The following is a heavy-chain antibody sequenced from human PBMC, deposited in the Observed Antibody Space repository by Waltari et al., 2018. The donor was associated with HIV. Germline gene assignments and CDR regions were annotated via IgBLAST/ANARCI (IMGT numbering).Heavy chain of an antibody. J-gene: IGHJ1*01. CDR2: SYHSGRT. Sequence: QVQLQESGPGLVKPSETLSLTCAVSGYSISSGYYWGWIRQPPGKGLEWIGSSYHSGRTSYNPSLKSRVTISVDTSKNQFSLKLSSVTAADTAVYYCARIFYAVAAAEYFQHWGQGTLVTVSS. CDR1: GYSISSGYY. D-gene: IGHD6-19*01. CDR3: ARIFYAVAAAEYFQH. V-gene: IGHV4-38-2*01.